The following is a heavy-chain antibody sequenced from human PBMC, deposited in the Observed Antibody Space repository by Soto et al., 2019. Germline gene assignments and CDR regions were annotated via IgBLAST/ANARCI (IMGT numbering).Heavy chain of an antibody. J-gene: IGHJ4*02. D-gene: IGHD3-22*01. Sequence: SVKVSCKASGGTFSSYAISWVRQAPGQGLEWMGGIIPIFGTANYAQKFQGRVTITADESTSTAYMELSSLRSEDTAVYYCAHQRYYYDSSGYYLSTYHFDYWGQGPLFTVSS. CDR3: AHQRYYYDSSGYYLSTYHFDY. CDR2: IIPIFGTA. V-gene: IGHV1-69*13. CDR1: GGTFSSYA.